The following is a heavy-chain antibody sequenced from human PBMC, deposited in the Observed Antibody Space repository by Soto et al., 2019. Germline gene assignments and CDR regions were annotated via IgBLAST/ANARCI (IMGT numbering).Heavy chain of an antibody. V-gene: IGHV1-69*04. CDR2: IIPILGIA. CDR3: AREVRKRELKQLVSNYYYYYYMDV. CDR1: GGTFSSYT. J-gene: IGHJ6*03. Sequence: GASVKVSCKASGGTFSSYTISWVRQAPGQGLEWMGRIIPILGIANYAQKFQGRVTITADKSTSTAYMELSSLRSEDTAVYYCAREVRKRELKQLVSNYYYYYYMDVWGKGTTVTVSS. D-gene: IGHD6-6*01.